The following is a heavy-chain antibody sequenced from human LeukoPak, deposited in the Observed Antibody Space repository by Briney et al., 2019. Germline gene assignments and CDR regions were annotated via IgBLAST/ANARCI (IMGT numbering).Heavy chain of an antibody. D-gene: IGHD3-22*01. J-gene: IGHJ4*02. CDR1: GYTFTSYY. V-gene: IGHV1-46*01. Sequence: ASVTVSCTASGYTFTSYYMHWERQAPGQGLEWMGIINPSGGSTSYAQKFQGRVTMTRDTFTSTVYMELSSLRSEDTAVYYCARARRYYYDSSGYPNDYWGQGTLVTVSS. CDR3: ARARRYYYDSSGYPNDY. CDR2: INPSGGST.